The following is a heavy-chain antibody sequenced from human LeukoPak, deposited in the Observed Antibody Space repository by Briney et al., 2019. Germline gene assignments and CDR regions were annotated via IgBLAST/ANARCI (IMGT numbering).Heavy chain of an antibody. V-gene: IGHV3-23*01. J-gene: IGHJ4*02. CDR2: ISGSGGST. CDR1: GFTFSSYA. D-gene: IGHD3-3*01. CDR3: AKDGLGFLEWPPYYFDY. Sequence: PGGSLRLSCAASGFTFSSYAMSWVRQAPGKGLEWVSAISGSGGSTYYADSVKGRFTISRDNSKSTLYLQMNSLRAEDTAVYYCAKDGLGFLEWPPYYFDYWGQGTLVTVSS.